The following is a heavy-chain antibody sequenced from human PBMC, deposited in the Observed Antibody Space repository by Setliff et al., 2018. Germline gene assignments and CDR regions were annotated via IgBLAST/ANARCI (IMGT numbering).Heavy chain of an antibody. CDR3: ARGEYTSLPSGVYYHMDV. J-gene: IGHJ6*03. CDR2: INTNTGNP. V-gene: IGHV7-4-1*02. CDR1: GYTFTSYA. Sequence: SVKVSCKASGYTFTSYAMNWVRQAPGQGLEWMGWINTNTGNPMYAQGFTGRFVFSLDTSVSTTYLQISSLKAEDTAVYYCARGEYTSLPSGVYYHMDVWGKGTTVTVSS. D-gene: IGHD6-6*01.